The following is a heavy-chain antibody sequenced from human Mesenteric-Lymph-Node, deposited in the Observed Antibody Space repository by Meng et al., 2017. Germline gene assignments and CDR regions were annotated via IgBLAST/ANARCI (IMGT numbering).Heavy chain of an antibody. Sequence: QVQLVKFGAEGKKPGAPVKLSCKASRDTFTSNYMHWVRQAPGQGLERLGIIDPSGESPSYAQKFRGRVTMTRDTSTSTVYMELISLESDDTAVYYCATTPTHTLGNDIDYWSQGTLVTVSS. V-gene: IGHV1-46*01. J-gene: IGHJ4*02. CDR2: IDPSGESP. CDR1: RDTFTSNY. CDR3: ATTPTHTLGNDIDY. D-gene: IGHD3-16*01.